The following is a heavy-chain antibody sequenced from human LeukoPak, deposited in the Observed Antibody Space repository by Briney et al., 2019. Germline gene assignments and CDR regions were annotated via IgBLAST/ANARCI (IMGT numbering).Heavy chain of an antibody. J-gene: IGHJ3*02. D-gene: IGHD2-2*01. CDR3: ATDIVVVPAAIVMDFDI. V-gene: IGHV1-24*01. Sequence: ASVKVSCKVSGYTLTELSMHWVRQAPGKGLEWMGGFDPEDGETIYAQKFQGRVTMTEDTSTDTAYMELSSLRSEDTAVYYCATDIVVVPAAIVMDFDIWGQGTMVTVSS. CDR2: FDPEDGET. CDR1: GYTLTELS.